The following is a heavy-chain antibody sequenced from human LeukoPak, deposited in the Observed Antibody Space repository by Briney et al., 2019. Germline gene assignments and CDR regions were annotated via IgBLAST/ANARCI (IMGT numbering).Heavy chain of an antibody. J-gene: IGHJ5*02. D-gene: IGHD2-15*01. CDR2: IYQSGST. V-gene: IGHV4-38-2*01. CDR1: GYSISSGYY. Sequence: PSETLSLTCAVSGYSISSGYYWGWIRQPPGKGREWIGSIYQSGSTYYNPSLKSRVTISVDTSKNQFSLKLISVTAADTAVYYCARVIYCSGGSRYDGAWFDPWGQGTLVTVSS. CDR3: ARVIYCSGGSRYDGAWFDP.